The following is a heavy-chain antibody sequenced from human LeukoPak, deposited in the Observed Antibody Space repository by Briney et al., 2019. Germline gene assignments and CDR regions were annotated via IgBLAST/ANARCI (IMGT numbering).Heavy chain of an antibody. CDR3: ARVSDYYAGFDP. CDR2: MNPNSGNT. D-gene: IGHD3-10*01. V-gene: IGHV1-8*01. J-gene: IGHJ5*02. Sequence: ASVKVSCKASGYTFTSYDINWVRQATGQGLEWMGWMNPNSGNTGYAQKFQGRVTMTRNTSISTAYMELSSLRSEDTAVYYCARVSDYYAGFDPWGQGTLVTVPS. CDR1: GYTFTSYD.